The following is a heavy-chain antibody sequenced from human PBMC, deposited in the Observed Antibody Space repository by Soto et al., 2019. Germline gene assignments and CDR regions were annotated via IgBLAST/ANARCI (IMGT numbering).Heavy chain of an antibody. CDR2: IIPILGIA. CDR1: GGTFSSYT. D-gene: IGHD2-2*01. V-gene: IGHV1-69*02. J-gene: IGHJ4*02. Sequence: ASVKVSCKASGGTFSSYTISWVRQAPGQGLEWMGRIIPILGIANYAQKFQGRVTITADKSTSTAYMELSSLRSGDTAVYYCARATGYCSSTSCYAHFDYWGQGTLVTVSS. CDR3: ARATGYCSSTSCYAHFDY.